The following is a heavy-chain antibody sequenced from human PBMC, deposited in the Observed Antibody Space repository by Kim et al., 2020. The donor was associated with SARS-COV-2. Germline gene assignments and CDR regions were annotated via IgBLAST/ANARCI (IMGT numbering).Heavy chain of an antibody. Sequence: SETLSLTCTVSGGSISSYYWSWIRQPPGKGLEWIGYIYYSGSTNYNPSLKSRVTISVDTSKNQFSLKLSSVTAADTAVYYCAREGDGGNSGGDAFDIWGQGTMVTVSS. J-gene: IGHJ3*02. CDR3: AREGDGGNSGGDAFDI. V-gene: IGHV4-59*01. CDR2: IYYSGST. CDR1: GGSISSYY. D-gene: IGHD2-21*02.